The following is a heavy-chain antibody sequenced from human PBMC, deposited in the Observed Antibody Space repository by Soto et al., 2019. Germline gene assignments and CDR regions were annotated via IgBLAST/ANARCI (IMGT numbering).Heavy chain of an antibody. J-gene: IGHJ4*02. Sequence: RQAPGKGLEWVSSISSSSSYIYYADSVKGRFTISRDNAKNSLYLQMNSLRAEDTAVYYCARDPTPVVKDFDWPVDYWGQGTQVTVSS. CDR2: ISSSSSYI. V-gene: IGHV3-21*01. D-gene: IGHD3-9*01. CDR3: ARDPTPVVKDFDWPVDY.